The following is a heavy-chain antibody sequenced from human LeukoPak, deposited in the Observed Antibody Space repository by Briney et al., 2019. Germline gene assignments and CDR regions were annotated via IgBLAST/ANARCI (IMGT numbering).Heavy chain of an antibody. J-gene: IGHJ6*02. Sequence: GASVKVSCKASGYTFTSYAISWVRQAPGQGLEWMGRIIPILGIANYAQKFQGRVTITADKSTSTAYMELSSLRSEDTAVYYCARDKSLPAARGVATTTYGMDVWGQGTTVTVSS. D-gene: IGHD5-12*01. CDR2: IIPILGIA. CDR1: GYTFTSYA. CDR3: ARDKSLPAARGVATTTYGMDV. V-gene: IGHV1-69*04.